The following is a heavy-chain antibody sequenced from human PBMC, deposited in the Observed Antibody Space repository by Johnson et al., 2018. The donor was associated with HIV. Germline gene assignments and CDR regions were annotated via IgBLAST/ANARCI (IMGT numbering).Heavy chain of an antibody. V-gene: IGHV3-7*05. CDR2: IKQEGSEK. CDR3: ARERSENSFDS. D-gene: IGHD2/OR15-2a*01. CDR1: GFTFSSYW. Sequence: VQLVESGGGLVQPGGSLRLSCAASGFTFSSYWMSWVRQAPGKGLEWVATIKQEGSEKYYVASGKGRFPISRENAKNTLYLQMNSLRREDTAVYYCARERSENSFDSWGQGTMVTVSS. J-gene: IGHJ3*02.